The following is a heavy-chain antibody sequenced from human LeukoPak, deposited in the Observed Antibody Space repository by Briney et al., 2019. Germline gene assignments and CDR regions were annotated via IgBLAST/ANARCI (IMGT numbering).Heavy chain of an antibody. V-gene: IGHV3-30-3*01. CDR2: ISYDGSNK. D-gene: IGHD2/OR15-2a*01. Sequence: GGSLRLSCAASGFTFSSYAMHWVRQAPGKGLEWVAVISYDGSNKYYADSVKGRFTISRDNSKNTLYLQMNSLRAEDTAVYYCTTDFSDYWGQGTLVTVSS. CDR1: GFTFSSYA. J-gene: IGHJ4*02. CDR3: TTDFSDY.